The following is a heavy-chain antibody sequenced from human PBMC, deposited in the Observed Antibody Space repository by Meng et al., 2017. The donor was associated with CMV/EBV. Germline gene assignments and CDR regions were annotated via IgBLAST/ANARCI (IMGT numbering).Heavy chain of an antibody. CDR2: INSDGSST. J-gene: IGHJ6*02. CDR1: GFTFSSYW. Sequence: GESLKISCAASGFTFSSYWMHWVRQAPGKGLVWVSRINSDGSSTSYADSVKGRFAISRDNAKNPLYLHMNSLRAEDTAVYYCARDRGYCSSTSCYFYYSYGMDVWGQGTTVTVSS. CDR3: ARDRGYCSSTSCYFYYSYGMDV. D-gene: IGHD2-2*01. V-gene: IGHV3-74*01.